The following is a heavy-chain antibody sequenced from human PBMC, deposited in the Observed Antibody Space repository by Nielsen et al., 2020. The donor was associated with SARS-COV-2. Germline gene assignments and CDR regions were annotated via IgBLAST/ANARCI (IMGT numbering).Heavy chain of an antibody. CDR2: ISYDGSNK. CDR1: GFTFSSYG. Sequence: GESLKISCAASGFTFSSYGMHLVRQAPGKGLEWVAVISYDGSNKYYADSVKGRFTISRDNSKNTLYLQMNSLRAEDTAVYYCAKDGIVVVVAALDYWGQGTLVTVSS. D-gene: IGHD2-15*01. CDR3: AKDGIVVVVAALDY. J-gene: IGHJ4*02. V-gene: IGHV3-30*18.